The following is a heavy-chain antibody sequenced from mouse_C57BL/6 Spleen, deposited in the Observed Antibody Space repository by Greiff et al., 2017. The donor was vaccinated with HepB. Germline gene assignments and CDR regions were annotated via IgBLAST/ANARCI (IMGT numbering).Heavy chain of an antibody. CDR2: INPSSGYT. CDR3: ARDGSSGPSWFAY. V-gene: IGHV1-7*01. CDR1: GYTFTSYW. J-gene: IGHJ3*01. Sequence: VQLQQSGAELAKPGASVKLSCKASGYTFTSYWMHWVKQRPGQGLEWIGYINPSSGYTKYNQKFKDKATLTADKSSNTAYMQLSSLTYEDSAVYYCARDGSSGPSWFAYWGQGTLVTVSA. D-gene: IGHD3-2*02.